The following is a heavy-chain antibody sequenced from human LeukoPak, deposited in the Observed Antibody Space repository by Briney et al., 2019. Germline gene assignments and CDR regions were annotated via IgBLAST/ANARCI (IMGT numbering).Heavy chain of an antibody. CDR3: AVLRYFDWAFDY. J-gene: IGHJ4*02. Sequence: SETLSLTCTVSGGSVSSGSYYWSWIRQPPGKGLEWIGYIYYSGSTNYNPSLKSRVTISVDTFKNQFSLKLSSVTAADTAVYYCAVLRYFDWAFDYWGQGTLVTVSS. V-gene: IGHV4-61*01. CDR2: IYYSGST. D-gene: IGHD3-9*01. CDR1: GGSVSSGSYY.